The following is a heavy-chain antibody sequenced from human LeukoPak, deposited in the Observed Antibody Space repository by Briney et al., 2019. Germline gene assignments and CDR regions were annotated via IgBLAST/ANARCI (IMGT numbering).Heavy chain of an antibody. Sequence: GGSLRHSRAASGFSFDVYAMHSVRDAPAKGLGRVSGILWNSVSIGYADSVKGRFTISRDNAKNSLYLQMNSLRAEDMALYYCAKAATWNYISGSVDYWGQGTLVTVSS. CDR2: ILWNSVSI. V-gene: IGHV3-9*03. CDR1: GFSFDVYA. CDR3: AKAATWNYISGSVDY. D-gene: IGHD1-7*01. J-gene: IGHJ4*02.